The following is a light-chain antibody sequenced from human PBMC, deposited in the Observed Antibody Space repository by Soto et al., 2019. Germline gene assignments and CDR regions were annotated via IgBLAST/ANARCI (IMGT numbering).Light chain of an antibody. J-gene: IGKJ2*01. Sequence: EIVLTQSPATLSLSPGERATLSCRASQSVNSYLAWYQQKPGQAPRLLIYDASNRSTGIPARFSGSGSGTDFTLTISSLVPEDFAVYYCEQRSSWPPSTFGQGTKLDIK. CDR3: EQRSSWPPST. V-gene: IGKV3-11*01. CDR2: DAS. CDR1: QSVNSY.